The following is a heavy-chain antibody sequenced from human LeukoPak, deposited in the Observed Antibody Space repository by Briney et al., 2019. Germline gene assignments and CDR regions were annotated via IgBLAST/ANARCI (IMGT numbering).Heavy chain of an antibody. CDR2: IWYDGSNK. CDR1: GFTFSNYG. V-gene: IGHV3-33*01. D-gene: IGHD1-1*01. Sequence: GGSLRLSCAASGFTFSNYGMHWVRQAPGKGLEWVAVIWYDGSNKYYADSVKGRFTISRDNAKNSLYLQMNSLRAEDTAVYYCARGASNWNFDYYGMDVWGQGTTVTVSS. CDR3: ARGASNWNFDYYGMDV. J-gene: IGHJ6*02.